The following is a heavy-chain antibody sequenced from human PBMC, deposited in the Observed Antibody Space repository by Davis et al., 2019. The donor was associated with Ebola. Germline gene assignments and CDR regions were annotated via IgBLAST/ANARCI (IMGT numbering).Heavy chain of an antibody. J-gene: IGHJ4*02. V-gene: IGHV1-18*01. CDR2: ISASNRNT. CDR1: GDTFTNSG. CDR3: ARSGEWLHPQFAY. D-gene: IGHD6-19*01. Sequence: ASSMVSCKASGDTFTNSGITWVRQAPGQGLEWVGWISASNRNTQYSRKFQGRVTMTTDTSTSTAYMELRNLRSDDTAVYYCARSGEWLHPQFAYWGQGTLVAVSS.